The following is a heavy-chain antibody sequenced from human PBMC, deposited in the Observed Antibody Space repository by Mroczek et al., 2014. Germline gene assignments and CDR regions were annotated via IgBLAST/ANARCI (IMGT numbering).Heavy chain of an antibody. CDR3: ARAALIAAAVTFYDP. J-gene: IGHJ5*02. D-gene: IGHD6-13*01. Sequence: QVQLQQWGAGLLKPSETLSLTCAVYGGSFSGYYWSWIRQPPGKGLEWIGEINHSGSTNYNPSLKSRVTISVDTSKNQFSLKLSSVTAADTAVYYCARAALIAAAVTFYDPWGQGTLVTVSS. CDR1: GGSFSGYY. CDR2: INHSGST. V-gene: IGHV4-34*01.